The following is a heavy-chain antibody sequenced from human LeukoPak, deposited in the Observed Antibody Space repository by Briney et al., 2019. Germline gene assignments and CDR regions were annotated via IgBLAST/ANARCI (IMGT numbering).Heavy chain of an antibody. Sequence: GGSLRLSCAASGFTFSDYTLHWVRQAPGKGLEWVAIISSDSKKEYYADSVRGRFTISRDNSKNTLYLQMDRLRGDDTAVYYCARPRSSDFWSGYYLNFWGLGTLVAVSS. V-gene: IGHV3-30*04. J-gene: IGHJ4*02. CDR2: ISSDSKKE. CDR3: ARPRSSDFWSGYYLNF. CDR1: GFTFSDYT. D-gene: IGHD3-3*01.